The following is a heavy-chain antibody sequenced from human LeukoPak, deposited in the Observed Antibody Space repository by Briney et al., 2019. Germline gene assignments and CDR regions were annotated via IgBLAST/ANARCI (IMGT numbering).Heavy chain of an antibody. CDR3: AKDVYYYGSGSYYNPFDY. D-gene: IGHD3-10*01. V-gene: IGHV3-23*01. Sequence: GGSLRLSCAASGFTFSSYAMSWVRQAPGKGLEWVSAISGSGGSTYYADSVKGRFTISRDNSKNTLYLQMNSLRAEDTAVYYCAKDVYYYGSGSYYNPFDYWGRGTLVTVSS. CDR1: GFTFSSYA. CDR2: ISGSGGST. J-gene: IGHJ4*02.